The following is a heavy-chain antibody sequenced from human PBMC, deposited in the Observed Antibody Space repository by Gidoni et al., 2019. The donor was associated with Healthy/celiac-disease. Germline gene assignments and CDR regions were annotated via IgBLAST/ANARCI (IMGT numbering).Heavy chain of an antibody. Sequence: EVQLVESGGGLVQPGRSLRLSCAASGFTFVDYAMHWVRQAPGKGLEWGSGISWNSGSIGYADSVKGRFTISRDNAKNSLYLQMNSLRAEDTALYYCAKECTAMVWEADAFDIWGQGTMVTVSS. CDR3: AKECTAMVWEADAFDI. J-gene: IGHJ3*02. CDR2: ISWNSGSI. D-gene: IGHD5-18*01. V-gene: IGHV3-9*01. CDR1: GFTFVDYA.